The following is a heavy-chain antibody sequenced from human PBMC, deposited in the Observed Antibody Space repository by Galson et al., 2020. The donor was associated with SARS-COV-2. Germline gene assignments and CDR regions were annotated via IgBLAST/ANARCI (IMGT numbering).Heavy chain of an antibody. J-gene: IGHJ4*02. CDR2: IYYSGST. Sequence: SQILSLTWTVAGGSIRSYYWSWIRQPPGQGLDWIGYIYYSGSTNYNPSLKIRVTISVDTSKNQFSLKLSSVTAADTAVYYCARDLHYYDSYGSYFDYWGQGTLVTVSS. D-gene: IGHD3-22*01. CDR1: GGSIRSYY. CDR3: ARDLHYYDSYGSYFDY. V-gene: IGHV4-59*01.